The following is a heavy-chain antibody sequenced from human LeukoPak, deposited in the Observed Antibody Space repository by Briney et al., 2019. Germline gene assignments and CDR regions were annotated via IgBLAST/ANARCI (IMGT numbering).Heavy chain of an antibody. D-gene: IGHD5/OR15-5a*01. J-gene: IGHJ4*02. CDR3: ARGAGNTVSSRFFDY. CDR2: IYGGGST. V-gene: IGHV3-53*01. Sequence: GGSLRLSCAASGFTVSSNYMNWVRQAPGKGLEWVSVIYGGGSTYYADSVKGRFTISRDNSKSILYLQMNSLRPEDTAVYYCARGAGNTVSSRFFDYWGRGTLVTVSS. CDR1: GFTVSSNY.